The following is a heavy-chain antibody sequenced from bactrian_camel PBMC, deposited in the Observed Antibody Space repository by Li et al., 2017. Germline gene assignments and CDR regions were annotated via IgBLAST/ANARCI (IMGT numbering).Heavy chain of an antibody. Sequence: VQLVESGGGLVQPGESLRLSCAASGFTFSRYTMSWVRQAPGKGLEWVSTISSGGGSTYYPDSVEGRFTISQDNAKNTVYLQMNSLKPEDTAMYYCAADDRRIDCRVGYVPAFGYRGQGTQVTVS. D-gene: IGHD5*01. V-gene: IGHV3S40*01. CDR2: ISSGGGST. CDR3: AADDRRIDCRVGYVPAFGY. CDR1: GFTFSRYT. J-gene: IGHJ6*01.